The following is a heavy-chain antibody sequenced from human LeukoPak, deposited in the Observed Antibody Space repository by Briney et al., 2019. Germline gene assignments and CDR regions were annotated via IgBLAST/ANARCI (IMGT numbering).Heavy chain of an antibody. D-gene: IGHD6-13*01. Sequence: PGGSLRLSCAASGFTFSSYAMSWVRQAPGKGLEWVSAISGSGGSTYYADSVKGRFTISRDNSKNTLYLQMNSLRAEDTAVYYCARERGVGIAAAGTDAFDIWGQGTMVTVSS. CDR3: ARERGVGIAAAGTDAFDI. J-gene: IGHJ3*02. V-gene: IGHV3-23*01. CDR2: ISGSGGST. CDR1: GFTFSSYA.